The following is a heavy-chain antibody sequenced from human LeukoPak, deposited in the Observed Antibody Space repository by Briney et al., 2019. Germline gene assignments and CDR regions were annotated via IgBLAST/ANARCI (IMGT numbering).Heavy chain of an antibody. J-gene: IGHJ5*02. Sequence: SETLSLNCTVSGGSISSYYWSWIRQPPGKGLEWIGYIYYSGSTNYNPSLKSRVIISVDTSKNQFSLKLSSVTAADTAVYYCASRPTWFDPWGQGTLVTVSS. CDR1: GGSISSYY. V-gene: IGHV4-59*01. CDR2: IYYSGST. CDR3: ASRPTWFDP.